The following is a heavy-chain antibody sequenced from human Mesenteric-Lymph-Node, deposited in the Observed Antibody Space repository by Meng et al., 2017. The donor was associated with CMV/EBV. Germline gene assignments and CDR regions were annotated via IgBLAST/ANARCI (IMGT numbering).Heavy chain of an antibody. CDR3: ARGGGSSDY. D-gene: IGHD2-2*01. Sequence: GESLKISCASSGFTFSSYWMSWVRPAPGKGLEWVANIHIEGSQKYYVDFVKGRFTISRDNAENSLYLQMNSLRVEDTAVYYCARGGGSSDYWGQGTLVTVSS. J-gene: IGHJ4*02. CDR2: IHIEGSQK. CDR1: GFTFSSYW. V-gene: IGHV3-7*01.